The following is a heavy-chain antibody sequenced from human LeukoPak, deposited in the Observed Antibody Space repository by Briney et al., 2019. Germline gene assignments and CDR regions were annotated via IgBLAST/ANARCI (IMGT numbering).Heavy chain of an antibody. D-gene: IGHD4-17*01. CDR3: ARVGSTVTIITGNLDAFDI. J-gene: IGHJ3*02. CDR2: INHSGST. Sequence: SETLSLTCAVYGGSFSGYYWSWIRQPPGKGLEWIGEINHSGSTNYNPSLKSRVTISVDTSKNQFSLKLSSVTAADTAVYYCARVGSTVTIITGNLDAFDIWGQGTMVTVSS. CDR1: GGSFSGYY. V-gene: IGHV4-34*01.